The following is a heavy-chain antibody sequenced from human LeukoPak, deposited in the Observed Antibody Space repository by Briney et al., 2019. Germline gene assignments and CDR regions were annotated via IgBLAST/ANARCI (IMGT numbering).Heavy chain of an antibody. V-gene: IGHV3-30*03. CDR3: ARVAYDSYGHYYHDYFDY. CDR2: ISYDGSNR. J-gene: IGHJ4*02. CDR1: GSTFSSYD. D-gene: IGHD3-22*01. Sequence: GGSLRLSCAASGSTFSSYDMHWVRQAPGKGLEWVAVISYDGSNRDYVDSAKGRFTISRDNSRNTLYLQMNSLRAEDTALYYCARVAYDSYGHYYHDYFDYWGQGTLVTVSS.